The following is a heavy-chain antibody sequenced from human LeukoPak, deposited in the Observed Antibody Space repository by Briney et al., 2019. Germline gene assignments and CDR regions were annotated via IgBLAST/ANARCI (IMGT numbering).Heavy chain of an antibody. V-gene: IGHV1-2*06. Sequence: ASVKVSCKATGYTFTGYYMHWVRQAPGQGLEWMGRINPNSGGTNYAQKFQGRVTMTRDTSISTAYMELSRLRSDDTAVYYCEREVARIAARRASGFDPWGQGTLVTVSS. CDR2: INPNSGGT. J-gene: IGHJ5*02. CDR1: GYTFTGYY. D-gene: IGHD6-6*01. CDR3: EREVARIAARRASGFDP.